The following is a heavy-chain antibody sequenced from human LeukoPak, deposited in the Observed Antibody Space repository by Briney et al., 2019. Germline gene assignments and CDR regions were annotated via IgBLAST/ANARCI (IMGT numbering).Heavy chain of an antibody. CDR2: INWNGGST. Sequence: PGGSLRLSCGASGFTFDDYGMSWVRQAPGKGLEWVSGINWNGGSTGYAESVKGRFTISRDNAKNSLYLQMNSLRAEDTAVYYCARGGAPDWWQLVRPETYYFDYWGQGTLVTVSS. CDR3: ARGGAPDWWQLVRPETYYFDY. CDR1: GFTFDDYG. V-gene: IGHV3-20*04. J-gene: IGHJ4*02. D-gene: IGHD6-6*01.